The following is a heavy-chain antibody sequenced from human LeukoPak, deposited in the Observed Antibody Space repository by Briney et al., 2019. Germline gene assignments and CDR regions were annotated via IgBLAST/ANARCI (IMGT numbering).Heavy chain of an antibody. CDR1: GFTFSSYA. Sequence: GGSLRLSCAASGFTFSSYAMSWVRQAPGKGLEWVSAISGSGGSTYYADSVKGRFTISRDNSKNTLYLQMNSLRAGDTAVYYCAKVIDDSSGYYHGNYFDYWGQGTLVTVSS. V-gene: IGHV3-23*01. CDR2: ISGSGGST. J-gene: IGHJ4*02. CDR3: AKVIDDSSGYYHGNYFDY. D-gene: IGHD3-22*01.